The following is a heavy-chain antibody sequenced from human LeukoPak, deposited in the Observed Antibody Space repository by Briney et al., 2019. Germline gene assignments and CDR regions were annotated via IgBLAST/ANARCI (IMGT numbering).Heavy chain of an antibody. D-gene: IGHD6-13*01. CDR3: ARAVLRGYTYNWFDP. CDR2: IYYSGGT. V-gene: IGHV4-59*01. CDR1: GGSISSYY. Sequence: SETLSLTCTVSGGSISSYYWSWIRQPPGKGLEWIGYIYYSGGTNYNPSLKSRVTISVDTSKNQFSLKLSSVTAADTAVYYCARAVLRGYTYNWFDPWGQGTLVTVSS. J-gene: IGHJ5*02.